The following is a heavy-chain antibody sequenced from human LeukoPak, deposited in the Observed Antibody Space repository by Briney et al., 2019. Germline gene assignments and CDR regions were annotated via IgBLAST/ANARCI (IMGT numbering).Heavy chain of an antibody. V-gene: IGHV4-4*07. J-gene: IGHJ5*02. CDR2: IYTSGST. CDR3: ARDRVEYQLLRGNWFDP. D-gene: IGHD2-2*01. CDR1: GGSISSYY. Sequence: SETLSLTCTVSGGSISSYYWSWIRQPAGKGLEWIGRIYTSGSTNCNPSLKSRVTMSVDTSKNQFSLKLSSVTAADTAVYYCARDRVEYQLLRGNWFDPWGQGTLVTVSS.